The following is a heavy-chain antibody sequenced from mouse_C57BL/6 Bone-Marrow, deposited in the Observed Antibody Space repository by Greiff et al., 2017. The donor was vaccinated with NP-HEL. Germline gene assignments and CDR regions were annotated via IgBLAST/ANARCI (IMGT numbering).Heavy chain of an antibody. D-gene: IGHD3-2*02. CDR1: GFTFSDYG. V-gene: IGHV5-15*01. CDR2: ISNLAYSI. J-gene: IGHJ4*01. Sequence: EVQGVESGGGLVQPGGSLKLSCAASGFTFSDYGMAWVRQAPRKGPEGVAFISNLAYSIYYADTVTGRFTISRENAKNTLYLEMSSLRSEDTAMYYCARFRLQAMDYWGQGTSVTVSS. CDR3: ARFRLQAMDY.